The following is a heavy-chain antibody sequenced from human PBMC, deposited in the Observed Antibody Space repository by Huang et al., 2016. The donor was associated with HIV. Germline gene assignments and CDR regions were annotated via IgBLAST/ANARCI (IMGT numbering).Heavy chain of an antibody. V-gene: IGHV1-18*01. CDR2: ISAYNGDI. Sequence: QIQLVQSAAEVKKPGASVKVSCRASGYTFSTYGISWVRQAPGKGLEWIGWISAYNGDIKFAQNCKGRRTMTTDTSTLTAYMELRSLRSDDTALYYCARKATVTAGIDYWGQGTLVTVSS. CDR3: ARKATVTAGIDY. J-gene: IGHJ4*02. CDR1: GYTFSTYG. D-gene: IGHD4-17*01.